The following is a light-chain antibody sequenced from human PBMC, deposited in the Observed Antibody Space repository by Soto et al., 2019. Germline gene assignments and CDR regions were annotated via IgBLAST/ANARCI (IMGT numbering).Light chain of an antibody. Sequence: QSVLTQPPSVSGAPGQSITLACTGGTSNIGAGCDVQWYQQLPGTAPKLLIYATYNRPSGVPDRFFGPKSGTSASLAISGLEAADEAGYYCQSYDKRLSGSHVFGTGSKRIV. CDR1: TSNIGAGCD. CDR3: QSYDKRLSGSHV. V-gene: IGLV1-40*01. CDR2: ATY. J-gene: IGLJ1*01.